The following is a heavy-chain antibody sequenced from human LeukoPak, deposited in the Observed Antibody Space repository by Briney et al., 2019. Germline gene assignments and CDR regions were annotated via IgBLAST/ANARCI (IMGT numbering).Heavy chain of an antibody. J-gene: IGHJ3*02. V-gene: IGHV4-30-4*07. CDR2: IYYSGST. Sequence: SETLSLTCAVSGGSISSGGYSWSWIRQPPGTGLEWIGYIYYSGSTYYNPSLKSRVTISVDTSKNQFSLKLSSVTAADTAVYYCARGLSAFDIWGQGTMVTVSS. CDR3: ARGLSAFDI. CDR1: GGSISSGGYS.